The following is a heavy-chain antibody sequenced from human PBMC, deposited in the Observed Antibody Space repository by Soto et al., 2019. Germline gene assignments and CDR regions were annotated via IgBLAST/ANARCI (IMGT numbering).Heavy chain of an antibody. D-gene: IGHD1-7*01. CDR2: IFYSGDT. CDR1: GASVNTGDYY. CDR3: VGAGTTDDF. V-gene: IGHV4-30-4*01. Sequence: VQLQGSGPGLLKPSQTLSLTCTVSGASVNTGDYYWSYIRHPPGKGLEWLGYIFYSGDTYYNPSLKSRATISLNTSRNQFSLTLTSVTDADTALYYCVGAGTTDDFWGQGTLVTVSS. J-gene: IGHJ4*02.